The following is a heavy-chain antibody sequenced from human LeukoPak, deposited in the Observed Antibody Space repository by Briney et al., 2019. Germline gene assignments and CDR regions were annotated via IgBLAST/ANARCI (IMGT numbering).Heavy chain of an antibody. CDR2: IYTSGTT. CDR1: GGSISNYY. V-gene: IGHV4-4*07. D-gene: IGHD6-6*01. CDR3: ARETSIAARRYFDY. Sequence: SETLSLTCTVSGGSISNYYWGWIRQPAGKGLEWIGRIYTSGTTNYNPSLKSRVTMSVDTSRNQFSLKLSSVTAADTAVYYCARETSIAARRYFDYWRQGTLVTVSS. J-gene: IGHJ4*02.